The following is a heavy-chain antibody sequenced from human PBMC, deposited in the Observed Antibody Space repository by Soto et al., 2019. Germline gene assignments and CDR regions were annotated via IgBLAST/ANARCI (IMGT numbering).Heavy chain of an antibody. CDR2: ISGSGGST. CDR1: GFTFSGYA. CDR3: AKGPSTGPDWFDP. V-gene: IGHV3-23*01. J-gene: IGHJ5*02. D-gene: IGHD4-17*01. Sequence: GGPLRLSWAAAGFTFSGYAMSWVRQAPGKGLEWVSAISGSGGSTYYADSVKGRFTISRDNSKNTLYLQMNSLRAEDTAVYYCAKGPSTGPDWFDPWGQGTLVTVSS.